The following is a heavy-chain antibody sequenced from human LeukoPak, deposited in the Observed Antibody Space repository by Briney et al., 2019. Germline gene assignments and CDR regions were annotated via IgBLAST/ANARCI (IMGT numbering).Heavy chain of an antibody. Sequence: PGGSLRLSCEVSGLIFRSYWMSWVRQAPGKGLEWVANINQDGSEKYFVDSVRGRFTISRDNAKNLLHLQMNTLRAEDTAVYYCARERDGRFFDYWGQGTPVTVSS. D-gene: IGHD5-24*01. J-gene: IGHJ4*02. CDR3: ARERDGRFFDY. V-gene: IGHV3-7*01. CDR1: GLIFRSYW. CDR2: INQDGSEK.